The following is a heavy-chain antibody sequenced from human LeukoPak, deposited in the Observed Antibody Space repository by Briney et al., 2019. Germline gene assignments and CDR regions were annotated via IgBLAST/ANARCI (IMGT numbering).Heavy chain of an antibody. D-gene: IGHD3-10*01. CDR3: ARDAYLYGSGPIG. J-gene: IGHJ4*02. CDR1: GFTFSSYS. CDR2: ITSSGGDT. Sequence: HPGGSLRLSCAASGFTFSSYSMSWVRQAPGKGLEWVSAITSSGGDTYHADSVKGRFTISRDNSKNTLYLQMNSLRVEDTAVYYCARDAYLYGSGPIGWGQGTLVTVFS. V-gene: IGHV3-23*01.